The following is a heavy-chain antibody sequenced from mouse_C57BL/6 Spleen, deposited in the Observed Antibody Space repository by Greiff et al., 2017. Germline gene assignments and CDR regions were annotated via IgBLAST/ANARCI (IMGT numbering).Heavy chain of an antibody. J-gene: IGHJ4*01. CDR3: ARKSGTSYAIDY. Sequence: VKLVESGAELVKPGASVKMSCKASGYTFTSYSITWVKQRPGQGLEWIGDIYPGSGGTNYNEKFKSKATLTVDTSSSTAYMQLSSLTSDDSAVYYCARKSGTSYAIDYWGQGTTLTVSS. D-gene: IGHD5-1*01. CDR2: IYPGSGGT. V-gene: IGHV1-55*01. CDR1: GYTFTSYS.